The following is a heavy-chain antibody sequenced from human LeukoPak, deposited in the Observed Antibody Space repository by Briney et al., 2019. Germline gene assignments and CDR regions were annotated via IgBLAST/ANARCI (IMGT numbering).Heavy chain of an antibody. CDR3: ARVLMGGSGSYYAVQYYYYMDV. J-gene: IGHJ6*03. CDR2: IRYDGSNK. Sequence: PGGSLRLSCAASGFAFSSYVMHWVRQAPGKGLEWVAFIRYDGSNKYYADSVKGRFTISRDNSKNTLYLQMISLRAEDTAVYYCARVLMGGSGSYYAVQYYYYMDVWGKGTTVTISS. V-gene: IGHV3-30*02. D-gene: IGHD3-10*01. CDR1: GFAFSSYV.